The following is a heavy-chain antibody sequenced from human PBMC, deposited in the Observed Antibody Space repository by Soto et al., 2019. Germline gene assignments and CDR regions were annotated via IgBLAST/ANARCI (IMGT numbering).Heavy chain of an antibody. J-gene: IGHJ4*02. CDR1: GGSISTGGYY. CDR2: VYYSGNT. D-gene: IGHD3-9*01. Sequence: QVQLQESGPGLVQPSQTLSLTCTVSGGSISTGGYYWSWIRQHPGKGLEWIGFVYYSGNTYYNPSLKSRITISVDTSTNRFSLKLSSVTAADTAVYYCVRVTDILGGSPVYFDYWGQGALVTVSS. V-gene: IGHV4-31*03. CDR3: VRVTDILGGSPVYFDY.